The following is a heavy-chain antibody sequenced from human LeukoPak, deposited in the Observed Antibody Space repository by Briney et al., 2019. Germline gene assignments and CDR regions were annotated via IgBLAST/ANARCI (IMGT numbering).Heavy chain of an antibody. D-gene: IGHD3-22*01. J-gene: IGHJ4*02. CDR3: AREAGEYYDSSGPLYFYH. CDR1: GGSISSYY. Sequence: SETLSLTCTVSGGSISSYYWSWIRQPPGKGLEWSGYIYNSGSANYNPSLKSRVTISVDTSKNQFSLRLRSVTAADTAVYYCAREAGEYYDSSGPLYFYHWGQGTLVTVSS. CDR2: IYNSGSA. V-gene: IGHV4-59*01.